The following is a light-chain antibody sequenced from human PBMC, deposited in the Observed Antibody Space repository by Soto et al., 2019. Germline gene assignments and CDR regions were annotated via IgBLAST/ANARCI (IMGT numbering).Light chain of an antibody. CDR2: LAS. CDR1: QGISSY. Sequence: IQLTQSPSSLSASVGDRVTITCRASQGISSYLAWYQQKPGKAPKLLIHLASTLQSGVPSRFSCSGSGTDFTLTISSLQHEDFATYYCQQLNAYPLTFGGGTRVEIK. J-gene: IGKJ4*01. V-gene: IGKV1-9*01. CDR3: QQLNAYPLT.